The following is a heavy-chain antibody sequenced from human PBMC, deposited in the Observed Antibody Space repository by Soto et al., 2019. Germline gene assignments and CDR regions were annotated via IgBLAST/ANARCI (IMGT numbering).Heavy chain of an antibody. V-gene: IGHV3-30-3*01. CDR1: GFSFSTYA. Sequence: QVQLVESGGGVVQPGRSLSLSCAASGFSFSTYAMQWVRQAPGKGLEWVAVVSDDGGTRFYADSVKGRFTISRDNSKNTLYLDINSLTIEDTAVYYCAREAYKYDLGALDFWGRGALVTVSS. D-gene: IGHD2-21*01. CDR3: AREAYKYDLGALDF. J-gene: IGHJ4*02. CDR2: VSDDGGTR.